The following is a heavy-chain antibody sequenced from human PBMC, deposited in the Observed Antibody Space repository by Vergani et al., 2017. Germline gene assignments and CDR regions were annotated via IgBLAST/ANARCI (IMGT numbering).Heavy chain of an antibody. J-gene: IGHJ5*02. D-gene: IGHD2-2*01. V-gene: IGHV3-11*01. CDR2: ISNSGYTK. Sequence: QVQLVESGGGLVKDGGSLRLSCATSGFTFSDFYMNWIRQAPGKGLEWVSYISNSGYTKYYADSVKGLFTISRDNTKNSLFLQMKNLRAEETALYYCARAGWGSITCSNGSDPWGKETLVTVSS. CDR1: GFTFSDFY. CDR3: ARAGWGSITCSNGSDP.